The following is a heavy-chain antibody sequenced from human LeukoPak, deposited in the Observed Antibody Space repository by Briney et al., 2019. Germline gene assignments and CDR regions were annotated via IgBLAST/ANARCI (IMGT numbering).Heavy chain of an antibody. CDR2: IRYDGSHK. CDR3: AKDLLRDRWFGES. J-gene: IGHJ5*02. D-gene: IGHD3-10*01. V-gene: IGHV3-30*02. Sequence: GTSLRLSCAASGFTFSTYGMHWVRQAPGEGLEWVAFIRYDGSHKYYADSVKGRFTISRDDSKYTLYLQMNSLRVEDTAVYYCAKDLLRDRWFGESWGQGTLVTVSS. CDR1: GFTFSTYG.